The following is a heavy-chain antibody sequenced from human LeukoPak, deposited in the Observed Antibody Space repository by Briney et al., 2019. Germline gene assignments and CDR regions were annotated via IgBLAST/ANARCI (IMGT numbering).Heavy chain of an antibody. Sequence: GGSLRLSCTASGFTFSTYWMSWVRQAPGKGLEWVANTREDGSEKYYVDSVKGRFTISRDNAKNSLYLQMNSLRAEDTAVYYCAAAGRGYWGQGTLVTVSS. D-gene: IGHD6-13*01. CDR2: TREDGSEK. CDR1: GFTFSTYW. V-gene: IGHV3-7*01. J-gene: IGHJ4*02. CDR3: AAAGRGY.